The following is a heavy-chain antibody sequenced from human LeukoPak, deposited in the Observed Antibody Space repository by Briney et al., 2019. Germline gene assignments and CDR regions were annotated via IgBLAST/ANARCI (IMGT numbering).Heavy chain of an antibody. CDR1: GXSMSSSSYY. D-gene: IGHD2-15*01. V-gene: IGHV4-39*07. Sequence: SETLSLTCTVSGXSMSSSSYYWGWIRQPPGKGLEWIGSIYYSGSTYYNPSLKSRVTISVDTSKNQFSLKLSSVTAADTAVYYCARAYCSGGSCYRAFDYWGQGILVTVSS. CDR3: ARAYCSGGSCYRAFDY. CDR2: IYYSGST. J-gene: IGHJ4*02.